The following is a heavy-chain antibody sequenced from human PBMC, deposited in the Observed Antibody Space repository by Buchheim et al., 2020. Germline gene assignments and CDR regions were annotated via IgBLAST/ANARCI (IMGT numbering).Heavy chain of an antibody. CDR2: IYHSGST. V-gene: IGHV4-38-2*02. J-gene: IGHJ4*02. D-gene: IGHD3-10*01. CDR3: ARESPPSSYGSGSFDY. Sequence: QVQLQESGPGLVKPSETLSLTCTVSGYSISSGYYWGWIRQPPGKGLEWIGSIYHSGSTYYNPSLKSRVTISVDTSKNQFSLKLSSVTAADTAVYYCARESPPSSYGSGSFDYWGQGTL. CDR1: GYSISSGYY.